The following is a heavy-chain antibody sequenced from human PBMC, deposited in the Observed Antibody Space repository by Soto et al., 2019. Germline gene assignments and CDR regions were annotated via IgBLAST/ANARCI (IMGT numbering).Heavy chain of an antibody. CDR3: ARVVGGYCYGMDV. J-gene: IGHJ6*02. CDR1: GGSISSSNW. CDR2: IYHSGST. Sequence: QVQLQESGPGLVKPSGTLSLTCAVSGGSISSSNWWSWVRQPPGKGLEWIGEIYHSGSTNYNPSLQSRVTISVDKSKNQFSLKLSSVTAADTAVYFCARVVGGYCYGMDVWGQGTTVTVSS. D-gene: IGHD2-2*01. V-gene: IGHV4-4*02.